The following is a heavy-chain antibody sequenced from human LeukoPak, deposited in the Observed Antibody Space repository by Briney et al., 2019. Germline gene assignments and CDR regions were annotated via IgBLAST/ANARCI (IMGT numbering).Heavy chain of an antibody. D-gene: IGHD6-13*01. V-gene: IGHV4-34*01. J-gene: IGHJ4*02. Sequence: SETLSLTCAVYGGSFSGYYWSWIRRPPGRGLEWIGEIDHSGRTNSNPSLKSRVIISVDMSKNQFSLRLSSVTVADTAVYYCARKSIVAAGRKPYDYWDQGTLVTVSP. CDR2: IDHSGRT. CDR1: GGSFSGYY. CDR3: ARKSIVAAGRKPYDY.